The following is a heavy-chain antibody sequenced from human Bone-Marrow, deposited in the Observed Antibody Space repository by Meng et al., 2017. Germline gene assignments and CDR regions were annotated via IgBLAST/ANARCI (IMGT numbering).Heavy chain of an antibody. D-gene: IGHD2-2*01. CDR1: GGSFSGYY. Sequence: QVQLLLWVAGLLKLSETLALTCAVYGGSFSGYYGGWIRQPPGKGLEWIGEINNSGSNNYNPSPKSRVTISVDTSKNQFSLKLSSVTAADTAVYYCARGRGTMPYWYFDLWGRGTLVTVSS. CDR2: INNSGSN. CDR3: ARGRGTMPYWYFDL. V-gene: IGHV4-34*01. J-gene: IGHJ2*01.